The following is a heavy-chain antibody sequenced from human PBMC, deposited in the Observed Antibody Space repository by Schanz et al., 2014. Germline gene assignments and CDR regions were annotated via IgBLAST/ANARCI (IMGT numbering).Heavy chain of an antibody. D-gene: IGHD2-15*01. V-gene: IGHV3-23*04. CDR1: EFSFSSFG. Sequence: EVQLVESGGGLVQPRGSLRLSCAASEFSFSSFGMNWVRQAPGKGLEWVSLVSASGGGPFYADSVKGRFTISRDNSRNTVYLQMSSLRAEDTAVYYCVKDDRGDVVVVAANYWGQGAQVIVSS. CDR3: VKDDRGDVVVVAANY. CDR2: VSASGGGP. J-gene: IGHJ4*02.